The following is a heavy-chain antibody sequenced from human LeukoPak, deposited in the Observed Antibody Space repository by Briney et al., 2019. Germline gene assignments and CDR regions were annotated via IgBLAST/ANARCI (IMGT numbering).Heavy chain of an antibody. CDR1: GFTFSNAW. J-gene: IGHJ4*02. CDR2: IYYSGST. CDR3: ARVAYSSGYYYFDY. Sequence: GSLRLSCAGSGFTFSNAWMTWVRQAPGKGLEWIGDIYYSGSTNSNPSLKSRVTISVDTSRNQFSLKLSSVTAADTAVYYCARVAYSSGYYYFDYWGQGTLVTVSS. D-gene: IGHD3-22*01. V-gene: IGHV4-59*08.